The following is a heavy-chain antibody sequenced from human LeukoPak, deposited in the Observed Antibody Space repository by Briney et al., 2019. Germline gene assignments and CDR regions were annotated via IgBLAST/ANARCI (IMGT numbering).Heavy chain of an antibody. D-gene: IGHD3-3*01. V-gene: IGHV3-30-3*01. CDR2: ISYDGSNK. J-gene: IGHJ6*03. CDR3: VRGSLASGVVVYYYYYLDV. Sequence: GGSLRLSCAASGFTFSSYAMHWVRQAPGKGLEWVAVISYDGSNKYYADSVKGRFTISRDNAKNSLYLQMNSLRAEDTAVYYCVRGSLASGVVVYYYYYLDVWGKGTTVTVSS. CDR1: GFTFSSYA.